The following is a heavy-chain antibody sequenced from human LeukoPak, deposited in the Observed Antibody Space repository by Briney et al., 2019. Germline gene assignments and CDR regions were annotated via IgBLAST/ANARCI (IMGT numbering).Heavy chain of an antibody. Sequence: PGGSLRLSCAASGFTFSSYEMNWVRQAPGRGLEWVSYISSSGSTIYYADSVRGRFTISRDNAKNSLYLQMNSLRAEDTAVYYCARDLGFNVDTAMVIRGQGTLVTVSS. CDR3: ARDLGFNVDTAMVI. J-gene: IGHJ4*02. D-gene: IGHD5-18*01. V-gene: IGHV3-48*03. CDR1: GFTFSSYE. CDR2: ISSSGSTI.